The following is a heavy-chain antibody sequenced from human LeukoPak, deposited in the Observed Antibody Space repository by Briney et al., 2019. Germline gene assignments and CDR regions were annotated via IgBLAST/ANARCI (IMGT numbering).Heavy chain of an antibody. CDR1: GFTFSSYG. V-gene: IGHV3-30*02. CDR3: AKVGEDDYYDSSGEKDDAFDI. D-gene: IGHD3-22*01. Sequence: PGGSLRLSCAASGFTFSSYGMNWVRQAPGKGLEWVAFIRYDGSKKYSADSVKGRFTISRDNSKNTLYLQMNSLRAEDTAVYYCAKVGEDDYYDSSGEKDDAFDIWGQGTMVTVSS. J-gene: IGHJ3*02. CDR2: IRYDGSKK.